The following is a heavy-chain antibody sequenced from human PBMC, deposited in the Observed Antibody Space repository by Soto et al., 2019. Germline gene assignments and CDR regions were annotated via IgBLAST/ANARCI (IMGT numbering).Heavy chain of an antibody. CDR2: IYHSGST. CDR1: GGSISSGGYS. CDR3: ARAHRGYDSNGYYYPYYFDY. D-gene: IGHD3-22*01. Sequence: SETLSLTCAVSGGSISSGGYSWSWIRQPPGKGLEWIGYIYHSGSTYYNPSLKSRVTISVDRSKNQFSLKLSSVTAADTAVYYCARAHRGYDSNGYYYPYYFDYWGQGTLVTVSS. V-gene: IGHV4-30-2*01. J-gene: IGHJ4*02.